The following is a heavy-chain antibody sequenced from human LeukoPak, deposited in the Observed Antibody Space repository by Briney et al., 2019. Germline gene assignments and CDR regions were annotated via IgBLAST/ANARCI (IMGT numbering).Heavy chain of an antibody. D-gene: IGHD6-19*01. CDR1: GGSISSGGYY. Sequence: SETLSLTCTVSGGSISSGGYYWSWIRQPPGKGLEWIGYIYHSGSTYYNPSLKSRVTISVDRSKNQFSLKLSSVTAADTAVYYCARWDDPGIAVAGYWGTDYWGQGTLVTVSS. CDR2: IYHSGST. V-gene: IGHV4-30-2*01. CDR3: ARWDDPGIAVAGYWGTDY. J-gene: IGHJ4*02.